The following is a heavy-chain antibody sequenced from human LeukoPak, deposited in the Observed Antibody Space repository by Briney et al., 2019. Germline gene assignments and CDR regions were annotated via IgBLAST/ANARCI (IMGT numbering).Heavy chain of an antibody. Sequence: GGSLRLSCAASGVTFKNYAMSWVRQAPGKGLEWVSTIGGSGGNTYYADSVKGRFTISRDNSRNTLYLQMNSLRAEDTAVYYCAKENVNYYYGMDVWGQGTTVTVSS. CDR3: AKENVNYYYGMDV. CDR1: GVTFKNYA. CDR2: IGGSGGNT. J-gene: IGHJ6*02. V-gene: IGHV3-23*01.